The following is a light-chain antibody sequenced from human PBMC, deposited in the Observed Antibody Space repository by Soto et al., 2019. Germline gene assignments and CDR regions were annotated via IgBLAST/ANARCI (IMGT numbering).Light chain of an antibody. J-gene: IGKJ2*01. V-gene: IGKV3-20*01. CDR3: QQYGSSLGT. CDR1: QSVTGTN. Sequence: IVLTQSPVTLSLSPGEGATLSCRASQSVTGTNLAWYQQRAGQAPRLLIYDAVRRATGIPDRFSGSGSGTDFTLTISRLEPEDFAVYYCQQYGSSLGTLGQGTKVEI. CDR2: DAV.